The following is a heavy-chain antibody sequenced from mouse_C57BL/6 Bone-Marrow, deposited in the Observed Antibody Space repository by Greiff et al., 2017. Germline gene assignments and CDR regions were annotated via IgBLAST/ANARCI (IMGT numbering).Heavy chain of an antibody. CDR3: ASPSYYGSSRWYFDV. CDR1: GYTFTSYW. Sequence: QVQLKQPGAELVRPGTSVKLSCKASGYTFTSYWMHWVKQRPGQGLEWIGVIDPSDSYTNYNQKFKGKATLTVDTSSSTAYMQLSSLTSEDSAVYYCASPSYYGSSRWYFDVWGTGTTVTVSS. V-gene: IGHV1-59*01. D-gene: IGHD1-1*01. J-gene: IGHJ1*03. CDR2: IDPSDSYT.